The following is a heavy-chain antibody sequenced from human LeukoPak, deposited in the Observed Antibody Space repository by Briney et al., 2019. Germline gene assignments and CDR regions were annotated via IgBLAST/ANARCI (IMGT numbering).Heavy chain of an antibody. Sequence: SETLSLTCTVSGGSINGNDYYWGWIRQPPGKGQEWIGSIYYSGSTYYNPSLKSRDTISVDTSKNQFFLRLSSVTAADTAMYYCARTNYYFYYMDVWGRGTTVTVSS. CDR2: IYYSGST. V-gene: IGHV4-39*01. CDR1: GGSINGNDYY. J-gene: IGHJ6*03. D-gene: IGHD2-8*01. CDR3: ARTNYYFYYMDV.